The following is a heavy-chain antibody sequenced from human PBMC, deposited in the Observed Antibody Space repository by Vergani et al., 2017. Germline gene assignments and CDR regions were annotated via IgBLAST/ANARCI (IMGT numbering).Heavy chain of an antibody. CDR1: GFTFDDYA. V-gene: IGHV3-9*01. J-gene: IGHJ3*02. CDR2: ISWNIGSI. CDR3: AKDMGIVVVTANAFDI. D-gene: IGHD2-21*02. Sequence: EVQLVESGGGLVQPGRSLRLSCAASGFTFDDYAMHWVRQAPGKGLEWVSGISWNIGSIGYADSVKGRFTISRDNAKNSLYLQMNSLRAEDTALYYCAKDMGIVVVTANAFDIWGQGTMVTVSS.